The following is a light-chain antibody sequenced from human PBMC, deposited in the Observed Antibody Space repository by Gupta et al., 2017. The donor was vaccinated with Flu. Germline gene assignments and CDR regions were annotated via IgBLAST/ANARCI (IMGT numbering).Light chain of an antibody. V-gene: IGLV2-23*01. CDR2: EGS. CDR3: CSYAGSRNWV. CDR1: GSDVGSYNL. J-gene: IGLJ3*02. Sequence: LPRPPPVPGSPGRPSPTPCPAPGSDVGSYNLVSWYQQYPGKAPKLMIYEGSKRPSGVSNRFSGSKSDNTASLRISGLQAEDEADYYCCSYAGSRNWVFGGGTRLTVL.